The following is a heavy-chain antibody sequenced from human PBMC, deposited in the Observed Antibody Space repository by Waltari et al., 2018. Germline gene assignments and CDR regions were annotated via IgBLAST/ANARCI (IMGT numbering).Heavy chain of an antibody. J-gene: IGHJ1*01. V-gene: IGHV1-69*02. CDR2: IIPILGIA. D-gene: IGHD6-19*01. CDR3: AIDSSGSGYFQH. Sequence: QVQLVQSGAEAKKPGSSVKVSCKASGGTFSSYTISCVRQAPGQGLEWMGRIIPILGIANYAQKFQGRVTITADKSTSTAYMELSSLRSEDTAVYYCAIDSSGSGYFQHWGQGTLVTVSS. CDR1: GGTFSSYT.